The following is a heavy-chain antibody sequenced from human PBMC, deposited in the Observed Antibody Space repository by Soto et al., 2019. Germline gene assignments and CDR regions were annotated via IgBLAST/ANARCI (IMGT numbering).Heavy chain of an antibody. Sequence: ASVNVSCKASGYTFTSCCIIWGRQAPGQGLEWMGWISAYNGNTNYAQKLQGRVTMTTDTSTSTAYMELRSLRSDDTAVYYCARSIDLVVPHGMDVWGQGTTVTVSS. J-gene: IGHJ6*02. V-gene: IGHV1-18*04. CDR3: ARSIDLVVPHGMDV. CDR2: ISAYNGNT. CDR1: GYTFTSCC. D-gene: IGHD2-2*01.